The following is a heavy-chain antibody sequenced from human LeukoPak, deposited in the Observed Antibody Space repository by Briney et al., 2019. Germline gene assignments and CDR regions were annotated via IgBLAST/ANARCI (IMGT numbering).Heavy chain of an antibody. V-gene: IGHV3-20*04. CDR3: AELGITMIGGV. CDR1: RFIFVDYG. D-gene: IGHD3-10*02. CDR2: INWNGGST. J-gene: IGHJ6*04. Sequence: GGSLTLSCVASRFIFVDYGLSWVRQAPGKGLEWVSGINWNGGSTGYADSVKGRFTISRDNAKKSLYLQMNSLRAEDTAVYYCAELGITMIGGVWGKGTTVTISS.